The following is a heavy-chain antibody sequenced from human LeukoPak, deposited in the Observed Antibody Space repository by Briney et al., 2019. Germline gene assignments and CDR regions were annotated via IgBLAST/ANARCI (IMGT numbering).Heavy chain of an antibody. CDR2: ISGTGGTT. CDR1: GFTFSNYG. CDR3: ARNENSGWGYFDY. D-gene: IGHD5-12*01. J-gene: IGHJ4*02. Sequence: GGSLRLSCAAPGFTFSNYGMNWVRQAPGKGLEWVSRISGTGGTTFYADSVKGRFTISRDNSKDTLYLQMNSLRAEDTAVYYCARNENSGWGYFDYWGQGTLVTVSS. V-gene: IGHV3-23*01.